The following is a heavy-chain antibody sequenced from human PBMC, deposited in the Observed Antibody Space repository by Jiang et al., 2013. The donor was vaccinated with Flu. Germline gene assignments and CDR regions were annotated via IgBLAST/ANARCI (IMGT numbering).Heavy chain of an antibody. CDR2: ISSSSSYI. Sequence: EVQLLESGGGLVKPGGSLRLSCAASGFTFSSYSMNWVRQAPGKGLEWVSSISSSSSYIYYADSVKGRFTISRDNAKNSLYLQMNSLRAEDTAVYYCARDPSSCSGGSCYPNYYYYYGMDVWGQGTTVTVSS. CDR1: GFTFSSYS. D-gene: IGHD2-15*01. V-gene: IGHV3-21*01. CDR3: ARDPSSCSGGSCYPNYYYYYGMDV. J-gene: IGHJ6*02.